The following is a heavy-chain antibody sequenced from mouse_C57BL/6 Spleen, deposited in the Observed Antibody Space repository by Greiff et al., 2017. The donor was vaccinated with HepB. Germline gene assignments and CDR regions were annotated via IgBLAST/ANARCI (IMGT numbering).Heavy chain of an antibody. CDR1: GYTFTSYD. D-gene: IGHD1-1*01. CDR3: ARARDTTVVADEYFDV. Sequence: QVQLQQSGPELVKPGASVKLSCKASGYTFTSYDINWVKQRPGQGLEWIGWIYPRDGSHNNNETLKGKATLTVATSSSAAYMELHSLKSEDSAVYFSARARDTTVVADEYFDVWGTGTTVTVSS. V-gene: IGHV1-85*01. CDR2: IYPRDGSH. J-gene: IGHJ1*03.